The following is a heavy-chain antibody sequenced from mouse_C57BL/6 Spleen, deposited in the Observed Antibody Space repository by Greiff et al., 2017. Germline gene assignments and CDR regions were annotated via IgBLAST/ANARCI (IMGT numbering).Heavy chain of an antibody. Sequence: QVQLQQSGAELVRPGASVTLSCKASGYTFTDYEMHWVKQTPVHGLEWIGAIDPETGGTAYNQKFKGKAILTADKSSSTAYMELRSLTSEDSAVYYCTRSRTTTVVVYYFDYWGQGTTLTVSS. D-gene: IGHD1-1*01. CDR3: TRSRTTTVVVYYFDY. J-gene: IGHJ2*01. CDR1: GYTFTDYE. V-gene: IGHV1-15*01. CDR2: IDPETGGT.